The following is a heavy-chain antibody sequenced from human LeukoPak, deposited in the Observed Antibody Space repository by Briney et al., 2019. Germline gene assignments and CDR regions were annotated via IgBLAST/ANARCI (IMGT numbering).Heavy chain of an antibody. V-gene: IGHV4-34*01. CDR3: ARGSGSHDY. J-gene: IGHJ4*02. CDR2: INHGGST. Sequence: PSETLSLTCAVYGGSFSGYYWSWIRQPPGKGLEWIGEINHGGSTNYNPSLKSRVTISVDTSKNQFSLKLSSVTAADTAVYYCARGSGSHDYWGQGTLVTVSS. D-gene: IGHD3-3*01. CDR1: GGSFSGYY.